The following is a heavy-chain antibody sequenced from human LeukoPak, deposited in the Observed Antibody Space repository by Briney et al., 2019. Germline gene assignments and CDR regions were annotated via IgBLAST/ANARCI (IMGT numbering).Heavy chain of an antibody. J-gene: IGHJ4*02. V-gene: IGHV1-69*13. D-gene: IGHD5-18*01. CDR3: ARRGDTTMVWGGYYFDY. CDR2: IIPIFATP. Sequence: WASVRVSCKASGGTFNTYAISWVRQAPGQGLEWMGRIIPIFATPNYAQKFQGRVTITADESTSTAYMELSSLRSEDTAVYYCARRGDTTMVWGGYYFDYWGQGTLVTVSS. CDR1: GGTFNTYA.